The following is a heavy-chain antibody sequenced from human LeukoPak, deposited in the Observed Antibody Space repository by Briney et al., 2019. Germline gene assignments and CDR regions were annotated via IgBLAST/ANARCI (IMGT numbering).Heavy chain of an antibody. CDR3: ARGGSGHYDSSGLDY. CDR1: GLTFSSYW. J-gene: IGHJ4*02. D-gene: IGHD3-22*01. V-gene: IGHV3-74*01. CDR2: INTDGSST. Sequence: PGGSLRLSCAASGLTFSSYWMHWVRQAPGKGLVWVSRINTDGSSTRYADSVKGRFTISRDNAKNTLYLQMNSLRAEDTAVYYCARGGSGHYDSSGLDYWGQGTLVTVSS.